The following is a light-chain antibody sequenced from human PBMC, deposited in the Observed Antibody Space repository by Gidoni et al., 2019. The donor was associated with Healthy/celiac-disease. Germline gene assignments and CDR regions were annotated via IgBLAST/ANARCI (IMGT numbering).Light chain of an antibody. Sequence: EIVMTQSPATLSVSPGERATLSCGASQSVSSNLAWHQQKPGQAPRLLIYGASTRATGFPARFSGSGSGTEFTLTISSLQSEDFAVYYCQQYNNWPPYTFGQGTKLEIK. CDR1: QSVSSN. V-gene: IGKV3-15*01. CDR3: QQYNNWPPYT. CDR2: GAS. J-gene: IGKJ2*01.